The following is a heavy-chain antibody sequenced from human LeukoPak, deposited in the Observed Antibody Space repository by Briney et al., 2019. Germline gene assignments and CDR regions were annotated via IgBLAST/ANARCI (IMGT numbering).Heavy chain of an antibody. J-gene: IGHJ5*02. CDR1: GGSISSVSHY. D-gene: IGHD1-26*01. CDR3: AGEVGGSWFDP. Sequence: SETLSLTRTVPGGSISSVSHYWRWVRRPAGEGLEWIGRIYSSGNTNYNPSLKSRVTISLDTSKTQFSLNLSSVTAADTAVYYCAGEVGGSWFDPWGLGTLVTVSS. CDR2: IYSSGNT. V-gene: IGHV4-61*02.